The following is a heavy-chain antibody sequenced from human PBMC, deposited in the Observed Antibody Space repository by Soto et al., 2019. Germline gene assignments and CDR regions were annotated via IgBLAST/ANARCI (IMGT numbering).Heavy chain of an antibody. CDR1: GGSISSSNW. CDR2: IYHSGST. V-gene: IGHV4-4*02. Sequence: SETLSLTCAVSGGSISSSNWWSWVRQTPGKGLEWIGEIYHSGSTNYNPSLKSRVTISVDKSKNQFSLKLSSVTAADTAVYYCARAYYYSGCYYLDYWGQGTVVTVSS. D-gene: IGHD3-22*01. CDR3: ARAYYYSGCYYLDY. J-gene: IGHJ4*02.